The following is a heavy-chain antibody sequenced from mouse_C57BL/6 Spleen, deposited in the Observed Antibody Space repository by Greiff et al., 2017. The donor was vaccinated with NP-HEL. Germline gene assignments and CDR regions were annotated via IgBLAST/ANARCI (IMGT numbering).Heavy chain of an antibody. Sequence: VQVVESGPGLVQPSQSLSITCTVSGFSLTSYGVHWVRQSPGKGLEWLGVIWSGGSTDYNAAFISRLSISKDNSKSQVFFKMNSLQADDTAIYYCASPTTVVAPGFAYWGQGTLVTVSA. CDR3: ASPTTVVAPGFAY. V-gene: IGHV2-2*01. CDR1: GFSLTSYG. CDR2: IWSGGST. D-gene: IGHD1-1*01. J-gene: IGHJ3*01.